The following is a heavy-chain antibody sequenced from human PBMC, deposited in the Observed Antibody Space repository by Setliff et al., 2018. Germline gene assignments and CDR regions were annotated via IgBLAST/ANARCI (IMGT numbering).Heavy chain of an antibody. CDR1: GFSLSTSGMC. Sequence: GSGPTLVNPTQTLTLTCTFSGFSLSTSGMCVSWIRQPPGKALEWLARIDWDDDKYYSPSLKSRLTITKDTSKNQVVLTMTNMDPVDTATYYCAHRRGDYYDSSGYYYDYWGQGTLVTVSS. D-gene: IGHD3-22*01. V-gene: IGHV2-70*12. CDR2: IDWDDDK. J-gene: IGHJ4*02. CDR3: AHRRGDYYDSSGYYYDY.